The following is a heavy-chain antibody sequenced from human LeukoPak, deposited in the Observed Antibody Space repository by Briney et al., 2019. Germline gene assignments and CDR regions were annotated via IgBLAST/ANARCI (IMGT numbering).Heavy chain of an antibody. J-gene: IGHJ4*02. V-gene: IGHV4-39*01. Sequence: SETLSLTCTVSGGSISSSSYYWGWIRQPPGKGLEWIGSIYYSGSTYYNPSLKSRVTISVDTSKNQFSLKLSSVTAADTAVYYCAKVSDQWEPTNVPLGYWGQGTLVTVSS. CDR3: AKVSDQWEPTNVPLGY. D-gene: IGHD1-26*01. CDR1: GGSISSSSYY. CDR2: IYYSGST.